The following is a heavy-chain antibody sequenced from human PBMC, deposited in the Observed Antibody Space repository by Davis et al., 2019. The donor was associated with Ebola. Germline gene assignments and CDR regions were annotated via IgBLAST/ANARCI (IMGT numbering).Heavy chain of an antibody. CDR2: TYYSGST. Sequence: SGSLTLSCTVSGGSISSYYWSLIRQPPGQGLEWIGYTYYSGSTNYNPSLKSRVTISVDTSKNQFSLKLSSVTAADTAVYYCARGSGGWLQPKFDYWGQGTLVTVSS. CDR3: ARGSGGWLQPKFDY. D-gene: IGHD5-24*01. CDR1: GGSISSYY. J-gene: IGHJ4*02. V-gene: IGHV4-59*01.